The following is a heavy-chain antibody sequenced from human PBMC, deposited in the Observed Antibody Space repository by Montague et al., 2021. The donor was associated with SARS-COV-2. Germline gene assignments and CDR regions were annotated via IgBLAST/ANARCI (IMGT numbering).Heavy chain of an antibody. CDR1: GFTFSSYE. Sequence: SLRLSCAASGFTFSSYEMNWVRQAPGKGLEWVSYISSRGSTISYADSVKGRFTISRDNAKDSLYMQMNSLRAEDTAVYYCATMATDLYYNGMDVWGQGTTVTVSS. CDR3: ATMATDLYYNGMDV. CDR2: ISSRGSTI. V-gene: IGHV3-48*03. D-gene: IGHD5-24*01. J-gene: IGHJ6*02.